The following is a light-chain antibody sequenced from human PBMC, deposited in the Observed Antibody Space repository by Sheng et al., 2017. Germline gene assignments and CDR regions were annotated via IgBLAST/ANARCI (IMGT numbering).Light chain of an antibody. V-gene: IGLV8-61*01. Sequence: EPSFSVSPGGTVTLTCGLSSGSVSTSYYPSWYQQIPGQAPRTLIYSTNTRSSGVPDRFSGSILGNKAALTITGAQADDESDYHCVLCVDSGIWMFGGGTKLTVL. J-gene: IGLJ3*02. CDR1: SGSVSTSYY. CDR2: STN. CDR3: VLCVDSGIWM.